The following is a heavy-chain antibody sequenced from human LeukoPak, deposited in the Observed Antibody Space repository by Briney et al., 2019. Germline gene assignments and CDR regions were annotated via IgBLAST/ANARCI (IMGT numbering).Heavy chain of an antibody. J-gene: IGHJ4*02. Sequence: KPGGSLRLSCAASGFTFSSYSMSWVRQAPGKGLEWVSSVSSSSTYIYYADSVKGRFTISRDNAKNSLFLQMNSLRAEDTAVYYCARKLYSSSWRQENTFDYWGQGTLVTVSS. CDR1: GFTFSSYS. D-gene: IGHD6-13*01. V-gene: IGHV3-21*01. CDR3: ARKLYSSSWRQENTFDY. CDR2: VSSSSTYI.